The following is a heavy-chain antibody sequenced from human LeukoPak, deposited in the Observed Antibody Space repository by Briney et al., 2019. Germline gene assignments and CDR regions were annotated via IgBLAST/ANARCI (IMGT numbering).Heavy chain of an antibody. CDR2: IYTTGST. V-gene: IGHV4-61*02. D-gene: IGHD1-1*01. Sequence: SETLSLTCTLSGDSISSGSYYWSWIRQPAGRGLEWIGRIYTTGSTNYNPSLKSRVTISVDTSKNQFSLKLSSVTAADTAVYYCAREPGQLDYWGQGTLVTVSS. CDR3: AREPGQLDY. CDR1: GDSISSGSYY. J-gene: IGHJ4*02.